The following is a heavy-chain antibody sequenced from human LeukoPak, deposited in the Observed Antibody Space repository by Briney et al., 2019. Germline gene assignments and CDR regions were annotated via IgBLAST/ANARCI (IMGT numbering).Heavy chain of an antibody. CDR1: GFAFSFFA. D-gene: IGHD6-19*01. Sequence: PGGSLRLSCEASGFAFSFFAMSWLRQAPGKGLEWVSTINANSGTRSYAASVRGRFTISRDNFKNTLYLQLDTLRADDTAVYYCAKPISGGLAVTADWFAPWGQGTLVVVSS. J-gene: IGHJ5*01. V-gene: IGHV3-23*01. CDR2: INANSGTR. CDR3: AKPISGGLAVTADWFAP.